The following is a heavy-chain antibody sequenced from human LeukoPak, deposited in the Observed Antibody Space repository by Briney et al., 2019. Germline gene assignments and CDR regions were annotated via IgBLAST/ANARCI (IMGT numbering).Heavy chain of an antibody. D-gene: IGHD3-10*01. J-gene: IGHJ4*02. CDR1: GYTFTSYD. V-gene: IGHV1-8*01. Sequence: ASVKVSCKASGYTFTSYDISWVRQATGQGLEWMGWMNPNSGNAGYAQRFQGRVTMTRDNSISTAYMELTSLRSEDTAVYYCGRPLQRGSWTQRALDYWGQGTLVTVSS. CDR2: MNPNSGNA. CDR3: GRPLQRGSWTQRALDY.